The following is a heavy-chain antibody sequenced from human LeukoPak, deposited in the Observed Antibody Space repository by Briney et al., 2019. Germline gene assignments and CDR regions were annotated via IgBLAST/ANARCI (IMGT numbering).Heavy chain of an antibody. V-gene: IGHV4-34*01. Sequence: SETLSLTCAVYGGSFSGYYWSWIRQPPGKGLEWIGEINHSGSTNYNPSLKSRVTISVDTSKNQFSLKLSSVTAADTAVYYCAGSAYGSCWLSFDYWGQGTLVTVSS. CDR1: GGSFSGYY. J-gene: IGHJ4*02. CDR3: AGSAYGSCWLSFDY. CDR2: INHSGST. D-gene: IGHD6-13*01.